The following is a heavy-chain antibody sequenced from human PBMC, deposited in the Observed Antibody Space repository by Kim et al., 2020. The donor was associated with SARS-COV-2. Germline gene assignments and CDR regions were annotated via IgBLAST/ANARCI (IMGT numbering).Heavy chain of an antibody. V-gene: IGHV5-10-1*01. J-gene: IGHJ4*02. D-gene: IGHD3-22*01. CDR1: GYSFTSYW. CDR2: IDPSDSYT. Sequence: GESLKISCKGSGYSFTSYWISWVRQMPGKGLEWMGRIDPSDSYTNYSPSFQGHVTISADKSISTAYLQWSSLKASDTAMYYCARPMSNYYDSSGSFDYWGQGTLVTVSS. CDR3: ARPMSNYYDSSGSFDY.